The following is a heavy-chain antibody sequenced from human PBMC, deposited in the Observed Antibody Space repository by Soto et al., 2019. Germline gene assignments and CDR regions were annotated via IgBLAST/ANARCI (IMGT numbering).Heavy chain of an antibody. Sequence: QVQLVQSGAEVKKPGSSVKVSCKTSGVSFNNNGIGWVRQAPGHGLEWMGGVSPPFRTSNYARKFQGRISITAHASTGTVNMELSSLISEDMAQYYCARVLYYGSGSYSPYGMDVWGQGTTVTVSS. CDR2: VSPPFRTS. V-gene: IGHV1-69*01. CDR3: ARVLYYGSGSYSPYGMDV. CDR1: GVSFNNNG. J-gene: IGHJ6*02. D-gene: IGHD3-10*01.